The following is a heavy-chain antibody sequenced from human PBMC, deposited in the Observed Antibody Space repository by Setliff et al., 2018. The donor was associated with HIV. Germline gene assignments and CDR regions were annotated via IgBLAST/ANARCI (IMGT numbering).Heavy chain of an antibody. CDR3: ATLPSRDMDV. J-gene: IGHJ6*02. Sequence: GGSLRLSCAASGFTFSDYYMSWIRQAPGKGLEWVSYITGSSSYIYYADSVKGRFTISRDNAKNSLYLQMNSLRAEDTAVYYCATLPSRDMDVWGQGTTVTVSS. V-gene: IGHV3-11*06. CDR1: GFTFSDYY. CDR2: ITGSSSYI. D-gene: IGHD3-10*01.